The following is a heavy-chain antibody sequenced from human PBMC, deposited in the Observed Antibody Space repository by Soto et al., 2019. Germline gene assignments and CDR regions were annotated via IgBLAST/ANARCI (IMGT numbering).Heavy chain of an antibody. J-gene: IGHJ6*02. Sequence: QVQLVQSGAEVKKPGASVKVSCKASGYTFTSYAMHWVRQAPGQRLEWMGWINAGNGNTKYSQKFQGRVTITRDTSSSTAYMELSSLRSEDTAVYYCARDRGGYFWSVYHHYYYYGMDVWGQGTTVTVSS. V-gene: IGHV1-3*01. CDR2: INAGNGNT. CDR1: GYTFTSYA. D-gene: IGHD3-3*01. CDR3: ARDRGGYFWSVYHHYYYYGMDV.